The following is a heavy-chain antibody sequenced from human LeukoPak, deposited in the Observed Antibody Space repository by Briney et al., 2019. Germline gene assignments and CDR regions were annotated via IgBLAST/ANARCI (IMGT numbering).Heavy chain of an antibody. CDR2: INPSSGGT. J-gene: IGHJ4*02. CDR3: ARTQDPEAMRNYFAY. D-gene: IGHD2-2*01. Sequence: ASVKVSCKASGYTFTGYYIHWVRQAPGQGLEWMGWINPSSGGTNSAQKFQSRVTLTRDTSITTAYMELSRLRSDDTAVYYCARTQDPEAMRNYFAYWGQGTLVTVSS. CDR1: GYTFTGYY. V-gene: IGHV1-2*02.